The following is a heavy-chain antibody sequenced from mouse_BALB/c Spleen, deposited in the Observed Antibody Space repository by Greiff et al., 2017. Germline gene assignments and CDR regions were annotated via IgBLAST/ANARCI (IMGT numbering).Heavy chain of an antibody. CDR3: ARDRTTWQRGYFDV. J-gene: IGHJ1*01. D-gene: IGHD6-1*01. V-gene: IGHV5-4*02. Sequence: EVKLVESGGGLVKPGGSLKLSCAASGFTFSDYYMYWVRQTPEKRLEWVATISDGGSYTYYPDSVKGRFTISRDNAKNNLYLQMSSLKSEDTAMYYCARDRTTWQRGYFDVWGAGTTVTVSS. CDR1: GFTFSDYY. CDR2: ISDGGSYT.